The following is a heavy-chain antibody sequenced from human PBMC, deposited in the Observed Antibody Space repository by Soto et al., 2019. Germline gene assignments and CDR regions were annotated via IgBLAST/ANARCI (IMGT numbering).Heavy chain of an antibody. CDR2: IYYSGST. V-gene: IGHV4-31*03. CDR1: GGSISSGGYY. D-gene: IGHD1-1*01. J-gene: IGHJ5*02. Sequence: PSETLSLTCTVSGGSISSGGYYWSWIRQHPGKGLEWIGYIYYSGSTYYNPSLKSRVTISVDTSKNQFSLKLSSVTAADTAVYYCARRVAYTISTISENWFDPWGQGTLVTVSS. CDR3: ARRVAYTISTISENWFDP.